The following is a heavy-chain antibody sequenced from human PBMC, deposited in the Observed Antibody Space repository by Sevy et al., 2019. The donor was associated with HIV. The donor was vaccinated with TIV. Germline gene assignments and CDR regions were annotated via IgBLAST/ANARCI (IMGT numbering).Heavy chain of an antibody. V-gene: IGHV3-23*01. D-gene: IGHD2-15*01. J-gene: IGHJ4*02. CDR2: FSFGCGVI. CDR3: ARDGWTKPHDY. Sequence: GGYLRLCCAASGFTFSKYSMSWVRQPPGKGLEWVSTFSFGCGVINYADSVKGRFTISRDNSKSSVYLQMNNLRPEDTAVYYCARDGWTKPHDYWGQGTLVTVSS. CDR1: GFTFSKYS.